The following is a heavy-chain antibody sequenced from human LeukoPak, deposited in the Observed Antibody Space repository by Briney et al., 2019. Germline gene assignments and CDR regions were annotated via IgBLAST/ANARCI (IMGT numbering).Heavy chain of an antibody. CDR2: INGDGSST. V-gene: IGHV3-74*01. J-gene: IGHJ1*01. D-gene: IGHD5-18*01. CDR3: ARVDTAMVGYFQH. CDR1: GFTFSSYW. Sequence: GGSLRLSCAASGFTFSSYWMHWVRQAPGKGLVWVSRINGDGSSTSYADSVKGRFTISRDNAKNTLYLQMNSLRAEDTAVYYCARVDTAMVGYFQHWGQGTLVTVSS.